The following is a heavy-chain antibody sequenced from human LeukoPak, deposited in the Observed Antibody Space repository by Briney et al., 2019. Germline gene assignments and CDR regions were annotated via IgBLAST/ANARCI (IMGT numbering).Heavy chain of an antibody. CDR3: ATGNEYFFDH. CDR1: AFTFRTYG. D-gene: IGHD1-14*01. CDR2: IRYDGSNK. J-gene: IGHJ4*02. V-gene: IGHV3-33*01. Sequence: GRSLRLSCAASAFTFRTYGMHWVRKAPGKGLEWVSTIRYDGSNKYYADSVRGRFTISRDNSKNTLFLQMNSLRVEDTAVYYCATGNEYFFDHWGQGTLVSVSS.